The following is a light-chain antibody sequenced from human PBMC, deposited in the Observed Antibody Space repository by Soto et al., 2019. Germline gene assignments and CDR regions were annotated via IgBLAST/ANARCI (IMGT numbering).Light chain of an antibody. J-gene: IGKJ2*01. CDR3: QQYNNWPPYT. CDR1: QSVSSN. V-gene: IGKV3-15*01. CDR2: GAS. Sequence: EIVMTQSPSTLAVSPGERATLSCRASQSVSSNLAWYQQRPDQAPRLLISGASTRATGIPARFSGSGSGTEFTLTISSLQSEDFAVYHCQQYNNWPPYTFGQGTKLEFK.